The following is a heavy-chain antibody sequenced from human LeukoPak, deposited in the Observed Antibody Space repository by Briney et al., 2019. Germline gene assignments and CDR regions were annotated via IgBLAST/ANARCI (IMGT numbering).Heavy chain of an antibody. D-gene: IGHD3-22*01. CDR3: AREVRGYYDSSGYPHDAFDI. Sequence: PSETLSLTCTVSGGSISSYYWSWIRQPPGKGLEWIGYIYYSGSTNYTPSLKSRVTISVDTSKNQFSLKLSSVTAADTAVYYCAREVRGYYDSSGYPHDAFDIWGQGTMVTVSS. CDR2: IYYSGST. CDR1: GGSISSYY. J-gene: IGHJ3*02. V-gene: IGHV4-59*12.